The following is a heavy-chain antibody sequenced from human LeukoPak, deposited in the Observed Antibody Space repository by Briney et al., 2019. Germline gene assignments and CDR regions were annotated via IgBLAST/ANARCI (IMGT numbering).Heavy chain of an antibody. Sequence: PGGSLRLSCAASGFTFSSYGMHWVRQAPGKGLEWVAVISYDGSNKYYADSVKGRFTISRDNSKNTLYLQMNSLRAEDTAVYYCARDFSTLGYCTNGVCFYFDYWGQGTLVTVSS. CDR1: GFTFSSYG. D-gene: IGHD2-8*01. J-gene: IGHJ4*02. CDR3: ARDFSTLGYCTNGVCFYFDY. V-gene: IGHV3-30*06. CDR2: ISYDGSNK.